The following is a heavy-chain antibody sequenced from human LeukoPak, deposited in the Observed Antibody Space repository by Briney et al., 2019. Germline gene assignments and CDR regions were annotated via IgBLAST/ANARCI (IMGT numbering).Heavy chain of an antibody. J-gene: IGHJ5*02. CDR2: IYTSGST. CDR3: ARDEVLLWFGELLFNWFDP. V-gene: IGHV4-4*07. Sequence: PSETLSLTCTVSGGSISSYYWSWIRQPAGKGLEWIGRIYTSGSTNYNPSLKSRVTMSVDTSKNQFSLKLSSVTAADTAVYYYARDEVLLWFGELLFNWFDPWGQGTLVTVSS. CDR1: GGSISSYY. D-gene: IGHD3-10*01.